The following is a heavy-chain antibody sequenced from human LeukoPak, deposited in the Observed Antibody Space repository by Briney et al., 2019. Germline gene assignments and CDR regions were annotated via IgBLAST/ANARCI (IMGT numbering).Heavy chain of an antibody. CDR3: ATDYCSGGSCYSGYYYYYMDV. V-gene: IGHV3-23*01. D-gene: IGHD2-15*01. CDR1: GFTFSSYA. J-gene: IGHJ6*03. Sequence: GGSLRLSCAASGFTFSSYAMSWVRQAPGKGLEWVSAISGSGGSTYYADSVKGRFTISRDNSKNTLYLQMNSLRAEDTAVYYCATDYCSGGSCYSGYYYYYMDVWGQGTTVTVSS. CDR2: ISGSGGST.